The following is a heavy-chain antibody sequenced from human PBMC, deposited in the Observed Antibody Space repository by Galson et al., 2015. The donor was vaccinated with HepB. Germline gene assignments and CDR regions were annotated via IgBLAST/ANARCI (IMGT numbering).Heavy chain of an antibody. CDR2: ITGSGGST. CDR1: GFSFSRYA. V-gene: IGHV3-23*01. Sequence: SLRLSCAPSGFSFSRYAMSWVRQAPGKGLEWVSAITGSGGSTYYADSVKGRFTISRDNSKNTLHLQVNRRRAEDTAVYYCAKAVALYFYYGLDVWGQGTTVTVSS. CDR3: AKAVALYFYYGLDV. J-gene: IGHJ6*02.